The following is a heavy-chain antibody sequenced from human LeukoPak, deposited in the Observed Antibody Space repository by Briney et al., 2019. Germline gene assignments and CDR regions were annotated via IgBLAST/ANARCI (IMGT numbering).Heavy chain of an antibody. V-gene: IGHV4-34*01. CDR1: GGSFSGYY. J-gene: IGHJ4*02. CDR2: INHSGST. Sequence: PSETLSLTCAVYGGSFSGYYWSWIRQPPGKGLEWIGEINHSGSTNYNPSLKSRVTISVDTSKNQFSLKLSSVTAEDTAVYYCARVGYYDILTGYGYFDYWGQGTLVTVSS. D-gene: IGHD3-9*01. CDR3: ARVGYYDILTGYGYFDY.